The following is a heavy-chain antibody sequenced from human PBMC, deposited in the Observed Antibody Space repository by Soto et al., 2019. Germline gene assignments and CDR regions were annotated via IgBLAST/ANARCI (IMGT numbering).Heavy chain of an antibody. D-gene: IGHD3-3*01. V-gene: IGHV4-39*01. CDR1: GGSISSSSYY. CDR3: ARRVTIFGVVIMTHFDY. J-gene: IGHJ4*02. CDR2: IYYSGST. Sequence: SETLSLTCTVSGGSISSSSYYWGWIRQPPGKGLEWIGSIYYSGSTYYNPSLKSRVTISVDTSKNQFSLKLSSVTAADTAVYYCARRVTIFGVVIMTHFDYWGQGTLVTVSS.